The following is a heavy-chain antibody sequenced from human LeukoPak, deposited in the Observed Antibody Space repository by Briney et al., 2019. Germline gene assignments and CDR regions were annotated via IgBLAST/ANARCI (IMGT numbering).Heavy chain of an antibody. Sequence: GGSLRLSCAASGFTVSSNYMSWVRQAPGKGLEWVSVIYSGGSTYYADSVKGRFTISRDNSKNTLYLQMNSLRAEDTAVYYCARDRVYDSSGYYYGSPVYWGQGTLVTVSS. CDR1: GFTVSSNY. CDR2: IYSGGST. J-gene: IGHJ4*02. V-gene: IGHV3-53*01. CDR3: ARDRVYDSSGYYYGSPVY. D-gene: IGHD3-22*01.